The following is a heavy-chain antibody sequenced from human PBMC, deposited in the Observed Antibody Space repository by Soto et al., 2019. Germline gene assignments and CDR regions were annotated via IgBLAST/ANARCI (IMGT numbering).Heavy chain of an antibody. CDR2: IDAANGDT. V-gene: IGHV1-3*01. CDR1: GYTFTSYG. D-gene: IGHD6-13*01. Sequence: ASVKVSCKASGYTFTSYGIHWVRQAPGQRLEWMGWIDAANGDTKYSPKFQGRVTITRDTSASTAYMELSSLRSEDTAVYYCVRRHVSATGIDWFDPWGQGTLVTVS. J-gene: IGHJ5*02. CDR3: VRRHVSATGIDWFDP.